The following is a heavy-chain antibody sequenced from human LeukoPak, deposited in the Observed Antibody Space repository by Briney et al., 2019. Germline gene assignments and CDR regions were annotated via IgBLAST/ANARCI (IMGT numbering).Heavy chain of an antibody. CDR1: GYTFTSYY. CDR3: ARGSYRGNPISPGY. Sequence: ASVKVSCKASGYTFTSYYMHWVRQAPGQGLERMGIINPSGGSTNYAQKFQGRVTMTRDTSTSTVYMELSSLTSDDTAVYYCARGSYRGNPISPGYWGQGTLVTVSS. V-gene: IGHV1-46*01. CDR2: INPSGGST. D-gene: IGHD4-23*01. J-gene: IGHJ4*02.